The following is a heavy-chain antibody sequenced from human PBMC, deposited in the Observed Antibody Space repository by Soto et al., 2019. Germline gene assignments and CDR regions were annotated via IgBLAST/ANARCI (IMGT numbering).Heavy chain of an antibody. CDR3: AIYGSGSYRGWFDP. Sequence: PGGSLRLSCAASGFTFSSYEMNWVRQAPGKGLEWVSYISSSGSTIYYADSVKGRFTISRDNAKTSLYLQMNSLRAEDTAVYYCAIYGSGSYRGWFDPWGQGTLVTVSS. V-gene: IGHV3-48*03. CDR1: GFTFSSYE. D-gene: IGHD3-10*01. J-gene: IGHJ5*02. CDR2: ISSSGSTI.